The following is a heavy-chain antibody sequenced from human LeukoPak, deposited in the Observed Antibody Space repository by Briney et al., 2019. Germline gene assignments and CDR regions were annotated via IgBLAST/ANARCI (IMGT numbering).Heavy chain of an antibody. CDR2: ISSSSYI. CDR1: GFTFSSYS. CDR3: ARDSSAPEANWFDP. Sequence: GGSLRLSCAASGFTFSSYSMNWVRQAPGKGLEWVSSISSSSYIYYADSVKGRFTISRDNAKNSLYLQMNSLRAEDTAVYYCARDSSAPEANWFDPWGQGTLVTVSS. J-gene: IGHJ5*02. V-gene: IGHV3-21*01.